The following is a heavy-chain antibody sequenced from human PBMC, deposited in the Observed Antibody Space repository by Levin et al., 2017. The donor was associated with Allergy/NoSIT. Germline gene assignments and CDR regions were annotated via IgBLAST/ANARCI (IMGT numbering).Heavy chain of an antibody. CDR3: ARDNIGLPDAFDI. CDR2: ISWNSGSI. J-gene: IGHJ3*02. CDR1: GFTFDDYA. Sequence: SLKISCAASGFTFDDYAMHWVRQAPGKGLEWVSGISWNSGSIGYADSVKGRFTIPRDNAKNSLYLQMNSLRTEDTAIYYCARDNIGLPDAFDIWGQGTMVIVSS. D-gene: IGHD3-10*01. V-gene: IGHV3-9*01.